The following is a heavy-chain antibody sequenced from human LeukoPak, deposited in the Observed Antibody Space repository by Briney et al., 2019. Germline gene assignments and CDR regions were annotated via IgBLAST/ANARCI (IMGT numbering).Heavy chain of an antibody. V-gene: IGHV1-69*13. CDR2: IIPIFGTA. D-gene: IGHD1-26*01. CDR3: ARDRDTTPKRYSGSYYGPPGAFDI. Sequence: SVKVSCKASGGTFSSYAISWVRQAPGQGLEWMGGIIPIFGTANYAQKFQGRVTITADESTSTAYMELSSLRSEDTAVYYCARDRDTTPKRYSGSYYGPPGAFDIWGQGTMVTVSS. J-gene: IGHJ3*02. CDR1: GGTFSSYA.